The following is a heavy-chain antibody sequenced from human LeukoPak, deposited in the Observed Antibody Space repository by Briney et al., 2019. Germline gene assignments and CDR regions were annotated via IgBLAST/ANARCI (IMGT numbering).Heavy chain of an antibody. J-gene: IGHJ4*02. D-gene: IGHD3-3*01. CDR2: IIPIFGTA. V-gene: IGHV1-69*05. CDR1: GYTFTSYA. Sequence: GASVKVSCKASGYTFTSYAISWVRQAPGQGLEWMGRIIPIFGTANYAQKFQGRVTITTDESTSTAYMELSSLRSEDTAVYYCATDTSIFGVVIIKGGYYFDYWGQGTLVTVSS. CDR3: ATDTSIFGVVIIKGGYYFDY.